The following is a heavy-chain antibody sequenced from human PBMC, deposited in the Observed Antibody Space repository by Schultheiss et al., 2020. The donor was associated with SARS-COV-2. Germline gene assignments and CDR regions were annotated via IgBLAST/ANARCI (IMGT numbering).Heavy chain of an antibody. CDR1: GGSFSGYY. D-gene: IGHD3-22*01. V-gene: IGHV4-34*01. CDR3: ARGDYYDSTKADDAFDI. Sequence: SETLSLTCAVYGGSFSGYYWSWIRQPPGKGLEWIGEINHSGSTNYNPSLKSRVTISVDTSKNQFSLKLSSVTAADTAVYYCARGDYYDSTKADDAFDIWGQGTMVTVSS. J-gene: IGHJ3*02. CDR2: INHSGST.